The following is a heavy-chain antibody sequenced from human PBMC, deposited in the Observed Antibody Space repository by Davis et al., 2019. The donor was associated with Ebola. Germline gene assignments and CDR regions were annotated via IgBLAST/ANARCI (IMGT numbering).Heavy chain of an antibody. Sequence: GESLKISCAASGFTFSSYAMSWVRQAPGKGLEWVSAISGSGGSTYYADSVKGRFTISRDNSKKTLYLQMNSLRAADTAVYYCAKDLGHNYGYHYYYGMDVWGKGTTVTVSP. J-gene: IGHJ6*04. CDR3: AKDLGHNYGYHYYYGMDV. CDR2: ISGSGGST. CDR1: GFTFSSYA. D-gene: IGHD5-18*01. V-gene: IGHV3-23*01.